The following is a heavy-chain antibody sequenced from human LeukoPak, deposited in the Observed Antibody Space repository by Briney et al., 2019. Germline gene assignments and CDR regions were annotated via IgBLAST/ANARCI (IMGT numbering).Heavy chain of an antibody. D-gene: IGHD5-12*01. CDR1: GFTFGSYS. CDR3: VRERWLRSFVS. CDR2: ISHDGATT. V-gene: IGHV3-30*09. J-gene: IGHJ4*02. Sequence: PGRSPRLSCAASGFTFGSYSMHWVRQAPGKGLEWVAVISHDGATTYSADSVRGRFAISRDNSENTVHLQMNGLRPEDTALYYCVRERWLRSFVSWGQGALVSVSS.